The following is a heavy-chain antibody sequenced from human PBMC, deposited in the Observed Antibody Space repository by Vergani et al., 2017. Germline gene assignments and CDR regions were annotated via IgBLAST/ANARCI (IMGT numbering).Heavy chain of an antibody. CDR2: INHSGST. CDR1: GGSFSGYY. D-gene: IGHD3-3*01. V-gene: IGHV4-34*01. J-gene: IGHJ5*02. CDR3: ARRSIFGVVITKWFDP. Sequence: QVQLQQWGAGLLKPSETLSLTCAVYGGSFSGYYWSWIRQPPGKGLEWFGEINHSGSTNYNPSLKSRVTISVDTSKNQFSLKLSSVTAADTAVYYCARRSIFGVVITKWFDPWGQGTLVTVSA.